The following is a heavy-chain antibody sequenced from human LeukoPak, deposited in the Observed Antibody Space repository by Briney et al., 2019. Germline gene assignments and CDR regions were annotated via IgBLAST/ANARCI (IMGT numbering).Heavy chain of an antibody. Sequence: SETLALTCTVSGGSISSYYWSWIRQPPGKGLEWIGDIYYSGSTNYNPSLKSRVAISVDTSTNQFYLKLSSVTAADTAVYYCARDLRGTMVRAPGYFDLWGRGTLVTVSS. CDR1: GGSISSYY. V-gene: IGHV4-59*01. D-gene: IGHD3-10*01. CDR3: ARDLRGTMVRAPGYFDL. CDR2: IYYSGST. J-gene: IGHJ2*01.